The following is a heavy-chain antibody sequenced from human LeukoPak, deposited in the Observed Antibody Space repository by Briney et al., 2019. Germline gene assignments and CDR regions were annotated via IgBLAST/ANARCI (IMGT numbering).Heavy chain of an antibody. V-gene: IGHV1-18*01. J-gene: IGHJ5*02. Sequence: ASVKVSCKASGYTFTSYGISWVRQAPGQGLEWMGWISAYNGNTNYAQKLQGRVTMTTDTSTSTAYMELRSLRSDDTAVYYCARGGTYYDFWSGYDENWFDPWGQGTLVTVSS. D-gene: IGHD3-3*01. CDR3: ARGGTYYDFWSGYDENWFDP. CDR1: GYTFTSYG. CDR2: ISAYNGNT.